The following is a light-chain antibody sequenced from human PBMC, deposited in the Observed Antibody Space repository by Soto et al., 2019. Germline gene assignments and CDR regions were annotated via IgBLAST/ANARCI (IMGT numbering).Light chain of an antibody. Sequence: EIVMTHSPATLSVSPGERATLSCRASQSVSSNLAWYQQKPGQAPRLLIYGASTRATGIPARFSGSGSGTEFTLTISSLHSEDFAVYYRQPYNNWPPLTVGGGTKVDIK. V-gene: IGKV3D-15*01. J-gene: IGKJ4*01. CDR1: QSVSSN. CDR3: QPYNNWPPLT. CDR2: GAS.